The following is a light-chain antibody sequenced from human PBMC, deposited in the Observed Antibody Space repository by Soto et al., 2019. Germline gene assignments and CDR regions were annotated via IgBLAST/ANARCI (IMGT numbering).Light chain of an antibody. CDR3: RSYTSSRRHV. CDR2: EVS. J-gene: IGLJ1*01. CDR1: SSDVGGYNY. V-gene: IGLV2-14*01. Sequence: QSALTQPASVSGSPGQSITISCTGTSSDVGGYNYVSWYQQHPGKAPKLMIYEVSNRPSGVSNRFSGSMSGNTASLTISWLQAKDVANYACRSYTSSRRHVFGTGTKLTVL.